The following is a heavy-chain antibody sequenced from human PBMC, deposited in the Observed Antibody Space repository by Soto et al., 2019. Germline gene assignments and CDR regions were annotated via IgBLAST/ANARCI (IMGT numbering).Heavy chain of an antibody. J-gene: IGHJ4*02. CDR1: GFTFDDYA. Sequence: EVQLVEAGGGLVQPGRSLRLSCAASGFTFDDYAMHWVRQAPGKGLGWVSGISWNVGSIAYADSVKGRFTITRDNAKNSLYLQMNSVRAEDTALYYGAKGVAGWYYFDYWGQGTLVTVSS. CDR3: AKGVAGWYYFDY. D-gene: IGHD3-3*01. CDR2: ISWNVGSI. V-gene: IGHV3-9*01.